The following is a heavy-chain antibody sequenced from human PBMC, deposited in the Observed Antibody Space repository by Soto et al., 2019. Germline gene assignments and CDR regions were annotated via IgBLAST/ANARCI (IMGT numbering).Heavy chain of an antibody. Sequence: SVKVSCKASGGTFSRYSISWVRQAPGQGLEWMGGIIPIFGTANYAQKFQGRVTITADESTSTAYMELSSLRSEDTAVYYCATTKTNWSGYVYWGQGTLVTVSS. D-gene: IGHD3-3*01. CDR1: GGTFSRYS. CDR2: IIPIFGTA. CDR3: ATTKTNWSGYVY. V-gene: IGHV1-69*13. J-gene: IGHJ4*02.